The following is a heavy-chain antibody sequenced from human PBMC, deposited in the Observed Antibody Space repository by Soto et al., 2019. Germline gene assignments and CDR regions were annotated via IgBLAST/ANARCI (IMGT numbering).Heavy chain of an antibody. J-gene: IGHJ5*02. CDR1: GGSVSSYY. CDR2: IYVTGAV. V-gene: IGHV4-59*06. CDR3: ARLRIATNNYKWFDP. Sequence: SETLSLTCTVSGGSVSSYYWSWIRQVPGKGLEWIGHIYVTGAVDYNPSLRDRITISQDTSERQFSLNLRLVTAADTAVYYCARLRIATNNYKWFDPWGQGTLVTVSS. D-gene: IGHD2-21*01.